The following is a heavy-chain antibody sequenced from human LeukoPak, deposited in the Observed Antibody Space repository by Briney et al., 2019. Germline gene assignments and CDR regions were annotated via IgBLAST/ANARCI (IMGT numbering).Heavy chain of an antibody. CDR3: ARGSGSYSYEDY. V-gene: IGHV4-34*01. D-gene: IGHD1-26*01. Sequence: PSETLSLTCAVYGGSFSGYYWSWIRQPPGTGLEWIGEISHSGSTNYNPSLKSRVTISVDTSKNLFSLKLSSVTAADTAVYYCARGSGSYSYEDYWGQGTLVTVSS. J-gene: IGHJ4*02. CDR2: ISHSGST. CDR1: GGSFSGYY.